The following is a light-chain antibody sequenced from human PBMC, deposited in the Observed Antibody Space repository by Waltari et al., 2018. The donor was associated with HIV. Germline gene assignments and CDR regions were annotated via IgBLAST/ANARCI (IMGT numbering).Light chain of an antibody. Sequence: DIQMTQSPTSLSASVADTVTINCRPNQHIGLNVNWYQYKLGRAPRHLIAAPSNLQSGVPASFGGSGFGTRYSFTSSGPHADDFAQYCCQQSYDLPYTFGQGTRVEV. CDR1: QHIGLN. CDR3: QQSYDLPYT. CDR2: APS. J-gene: IGKJ1*01. V-gene: IGKV1-39*01.